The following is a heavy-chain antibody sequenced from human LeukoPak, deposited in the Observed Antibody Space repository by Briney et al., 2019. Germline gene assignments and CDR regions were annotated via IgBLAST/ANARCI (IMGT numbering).Heavy chain of an antibody. CDR3: ARGGGSGWYNDY. V-gene: IGHV3-30*03. Sequence: PGGSLRLSCAASVFTFSSYGMHWVRQAPGKGREWVAAISYDGSNKFYADSVKGRFTISRDNAKNSLYLQMNSLRDEDTAVYYCARGGGSGWYNDYWGQGTLVTVSS. CDR2: ISYDGSNK. CDR1: VFTFSSYG. J-gene: IGHJ4*02. D-gene: IGHD6-19*01.